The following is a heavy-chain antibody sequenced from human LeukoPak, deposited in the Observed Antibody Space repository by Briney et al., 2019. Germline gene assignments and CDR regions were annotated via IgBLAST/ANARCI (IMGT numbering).Heavy chain of an antibody. J-gene: IGHJ4*02. Sequence: TSETLSLTCTVSGGSIRSYYWSWIRQPPGKGLEWIGYIYYSGSTNYNPSLKSRVTISVDTSKNQFSLKLSSVTAADTAVYYCARLRYCSSTSCYFRPGYFDYWGQGTLVTVSS. CDR3: ARLRYCSSTSCYFRPGYFDY. CDR2: IYYSGST. D-gene: IGHD2-2*01. V-gene: IGHV4-59*08. CDR1: GGSIRSYY.